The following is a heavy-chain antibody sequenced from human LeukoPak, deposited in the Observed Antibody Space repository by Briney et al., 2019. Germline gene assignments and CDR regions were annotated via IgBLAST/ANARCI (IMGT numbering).Heavy chain of an antibody. CDR3: AKSGSAIFGVVPKRPFDY. D-gene: IGHD3-3*01. Sequence: GGSLRLSCAASGFTFSSYAMSWVRQAPGKGLEWVSAISGSGGSTYYADSVKGRFTIFRDNSKNTLYLQMNSLRAEDTAVYYCAKSGSAIFGVVPKRPFDYWGQGTLVTVSS. CDR2: ISGSGGST. V-gene: IGHV3-23*01. CDR1: GFTFSSYA. J-gene: IGHJ4*02.